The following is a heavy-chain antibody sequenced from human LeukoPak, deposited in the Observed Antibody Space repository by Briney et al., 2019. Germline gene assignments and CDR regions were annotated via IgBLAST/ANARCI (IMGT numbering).Heavy chain of an antibody. J-gene: IGHJ1*01. CDR1: GLTFSSYW. D-gene: IGHD3-22*01. CDR2: IKQDGSEK. Sequence: GGSLRLSCAASGLTFSSYWMSWVRQAPGKGLEWVANIKQDGSEKYYVDSVKGRFTISRDNAKNSLYLQMNSLRAEDTAVYYCARDLETMIVVVPRLGYFQHWGQGTLVTVSS. CDR3: ARDLETMIVVVPRLGYFQH. V-gene: IGHV3-7*01.